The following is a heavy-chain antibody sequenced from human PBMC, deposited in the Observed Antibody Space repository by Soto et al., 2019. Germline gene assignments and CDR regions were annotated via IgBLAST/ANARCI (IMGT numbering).Heavy chain of an antibody. CDR3: ARGAPSWFDP. Sequence: PGGSLRLSCAASGFTVSSNYMSWVRQAPGKGLEWVSGIYSGGSTYYAGSVKGRFTISRDISKNTLYLQMNSLRAEDTAVYYCARGAPSWFDPWGQGTLVTVSS. CDR2: IYSGGST. CDR1: GFTVSSNY. V-gene: IGHV3-53*01. J-gene: IGHJ5*02.